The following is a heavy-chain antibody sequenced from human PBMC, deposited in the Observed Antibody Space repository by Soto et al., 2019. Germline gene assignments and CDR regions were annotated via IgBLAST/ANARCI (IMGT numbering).Heavy chain of an antibody. CDR3: ARASGSSYWFDP. Sequence: QVHLVQSGAEVKKPGPSGKVSCKASGYTFASYVISWVGQAPGQGLEWMGWISAYNGNTNYAQKLQGRVTMTTDTSTSTAYMELRSLRSDDTVVYYCARASGSSYWFDPWGQGTLVTVSS. J-gene: IGHJ5*02. CDR1: GYTFASYV. D-gene: IGHD1-26*01. V-gene: IGHV1-18*01. CDR2: ISAYNGNT.